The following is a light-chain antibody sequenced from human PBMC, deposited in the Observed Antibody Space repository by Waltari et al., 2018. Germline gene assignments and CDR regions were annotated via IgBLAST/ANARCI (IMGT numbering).Light chain of an antibody. V-gene: IGLV2-23*02. CDR2: EVI. CDR3: CSYAGSGTYV. J-gene: IGLJ1*01. Sequence: QSALTQPASVSGPPGQSITISCTGTTSDVGTYNLVSWYQQHPGKAPKPMICEVIKRPSGVSDRFSGSKSGNTASLTISGLQAEDEADYYCCSYAGSGTYVFGTGTKVTVL. CDR1: TSDVGTYNL.